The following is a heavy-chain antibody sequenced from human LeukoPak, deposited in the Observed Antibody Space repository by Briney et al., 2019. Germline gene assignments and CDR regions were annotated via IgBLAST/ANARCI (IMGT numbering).Heavy chain of an antibody. Sequence: GGSLRLSYAASGFTFSNAWMSWVRQAPGKGLEWVGRIKSKTDGGTTDYAAPVKGRFTISRDDSKNTLYLQMNSLKTEDTAVYYCRCYYDSKTPSDFDYWGQGTLVTVSS. CDR2: IKSKTDGGTT. V-gene: IGHV3-15*01. CDR3: RCYYDSKTPSDFDY. CDR1: GFTFSNAW. J-gene: IGHJ4*02. D-gene: IGHD3-22*01.